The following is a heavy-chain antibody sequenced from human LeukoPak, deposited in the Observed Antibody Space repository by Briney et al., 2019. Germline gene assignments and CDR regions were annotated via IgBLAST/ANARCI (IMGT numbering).Heavy chain of an antibody. CDR3: ASIAVAGTGN. D-gene: IGHD6-19*01. Sequence: PGRSLTLSCAASGFPFSSYAVHWVRQAPGKGLEWVAVISYDGSNKYYADSVKGRFTISRDKSKNTLYLQMNRLRAEDTAVYYCASIAVAGTGNWGQGTLVTVSS. CDR2: ISYDGSNK. CDR1: GFPFSSYA. V-gene: IGHV3-30-3*01. J-gene: IGHJ4*02.